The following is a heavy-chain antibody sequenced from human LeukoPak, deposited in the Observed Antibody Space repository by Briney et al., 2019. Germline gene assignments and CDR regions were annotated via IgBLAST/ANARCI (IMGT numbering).Heavy chain of an antibody. D-gene: IGHD5-12*01. CDR2: INQRGST. Sequence: SETLSLTCAVYGGSFSGYYWSWIRQPPGKGLEWIAEINQRGSTSYNPSLKSRVTISGDTSKNQFSLKLSSVTAADTAVYYCARGRGLRLSYYYYGMDVWGQGTTVIVSS. J-gene: IGHJ6*02. CDR3: ARGRGLRLSYYYYGMDV. CDR1: GGSFSGYY. V-gene: IGHV4-34*01.